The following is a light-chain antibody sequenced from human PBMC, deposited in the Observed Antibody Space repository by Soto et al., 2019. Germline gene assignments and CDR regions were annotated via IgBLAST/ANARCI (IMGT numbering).Light chain of an antibody. Sequence: EIVLTQSPGTLSLSPGERATLSCRASQSVSSSYLAWYQQRPGQAPRLLIYGASSRATGIPDRFRGGGSGTDFNLTISRLEPEDFAVYYCPQYDSSPSFGQGTRLEIK. J-gene: IGKJ5*01. CDR3: PQYDSSPS. CDR1: QSVSSSY. CDR2: GAS. V-gene: IGKV3-20*01.